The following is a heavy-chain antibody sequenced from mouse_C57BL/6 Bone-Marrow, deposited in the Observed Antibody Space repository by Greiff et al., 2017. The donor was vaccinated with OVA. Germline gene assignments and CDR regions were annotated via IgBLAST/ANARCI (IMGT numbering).Heavy chain of an antibody. CDR1: GYTFTSYW. D-gene: IGHD2-4*01. V-gene: IGHV1-55*01. CDR2: IYPGSGST. J-gene: IGHJ4*01. CDR3: ARPYDYDGDYAMDY. Sequence: VQLQQPGAELVKPGASVKMSCKASGYTFTSYWITWVKQRPGQGLEWIGDIYPGSGSTNYNEKFKSKATLTVDTSSSTAYMQLSSLTSEDSAVYYCARPYDYDGDYAMDYWGQGTSVTVSS.